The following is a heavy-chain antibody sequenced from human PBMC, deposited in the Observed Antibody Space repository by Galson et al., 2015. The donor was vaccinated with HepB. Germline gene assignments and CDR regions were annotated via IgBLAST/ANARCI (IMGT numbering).Heavy chain of an antibody. CDR2: FDPEDGET. J-gene: IGHJ4*02. Sequence: SVKVSCKVSGYTLTELSMHWVRQAPGKGLEWVGGFDPEDGETIYAQKFQGRVTMTEDTSTDTAYMELSSLRSEDTAVYYCATGMGIYDSSGYTDYWGQGTLVTVSS. CDR1: GYTLTELS. V-gene: IGHV1-24*01. CDR3: ATGMGIYDSSGYTDY. D-gene: IGHD3-22*01.